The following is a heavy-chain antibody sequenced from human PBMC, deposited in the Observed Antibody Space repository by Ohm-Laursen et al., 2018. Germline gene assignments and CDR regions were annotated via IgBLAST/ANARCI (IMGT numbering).Heavy chain of an antibody. CDR3: VKESSTGYYRTADY. Sequence: RSLRLSCSASGFTFSDCGMHWVRQTPGKGLEWVAVFSYDGSDKHYADSVKGRFTISRDNSKNTLELQMNSLRPEDTAVYYCVKESSTGYYRTADYWGQGTLVTVSS. D-gene: IGHD3-9*01. J-gene: IGHJ4*02. CDR2: FSYDGSDK. V-gene: IGHV3-30*18. CDR1: GFTFSDCG.